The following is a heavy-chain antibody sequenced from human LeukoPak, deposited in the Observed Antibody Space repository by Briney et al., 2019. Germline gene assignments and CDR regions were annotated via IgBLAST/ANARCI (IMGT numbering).Heavy chain of an antibody. J-gene: IGHJ6*02. V-gene: IGHV4-4*02. Sequence: SETLSLTCGVSGGSISSSNWWSWVRQPPGKGLEWIGEMYHSGSTNYNPSLKSRVSMSVDKSKNQFSLKVSSVTAADTAVYYCARDNGAIRAYYYHGMDVWGQGTTVTVSS. CDR2: MYHSGST. CDR1: GGSISSSNW. D-gene: IGHD2-8*01. CDR3: ARDNGAIRAYYYHGMDV.